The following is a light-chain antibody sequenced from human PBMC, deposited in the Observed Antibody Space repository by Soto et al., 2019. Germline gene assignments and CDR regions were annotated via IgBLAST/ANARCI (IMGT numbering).Light chain of an antibody. CDR3: QQSFSTPP. CDR2: AAS. J-gene: IGKJ2*01. V-gene: IGKV1-39*01. Sequence: KAGKAPKLLIYAASSLQGGVPSRFSGSGSGAAFTLSISGPQPEDFATCCCQQSFSTPPFGQGTKLEIK.